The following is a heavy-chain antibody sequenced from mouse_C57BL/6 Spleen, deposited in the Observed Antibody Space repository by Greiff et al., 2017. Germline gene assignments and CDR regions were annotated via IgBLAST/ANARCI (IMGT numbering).Heavy chain of an antibody. CDR2: IDPSDSYT. J-gene: IGHJ2*01. V-gene: IGHV1-50*01. CDR1: GYTFTSYW. CDR3: ARGYYGSSYGY. Sequence: QVQLKQPGAELVKPGASVKLSCKASGYTFTSYWMQWVKQRPGQGLEWIGEIDPSDSYTNYNQKFKGKATLTVDTSSSTAYMQLSSLTSEDSAVYYCARGYYGSSYGYWGQGTTLTVSS. D-gene: IGHD1-1*01.